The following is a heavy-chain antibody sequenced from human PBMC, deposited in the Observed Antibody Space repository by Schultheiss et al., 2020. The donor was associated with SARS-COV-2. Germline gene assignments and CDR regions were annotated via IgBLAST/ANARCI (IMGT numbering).Heavy chain of an antibody. D-gene: IGHD3-10*01. V-gene: IGHV3-23*01. Sequence: GGSLRLSCAASGFTFSSYSMNWVRQAPGKGLEWVSAISGSGGSTYYADSVKGRFTISRDNSKNTLYLQMNSLRAEDTAVYYCARAGAQTRYYYYYYMDVWGKGTTVTVSS. CDR2: ISGSGGST. CDR1: GFTFSSYS. J-gene: IGHJ6*03. CDR3: ARAGAQTRYYYYYYMDV.